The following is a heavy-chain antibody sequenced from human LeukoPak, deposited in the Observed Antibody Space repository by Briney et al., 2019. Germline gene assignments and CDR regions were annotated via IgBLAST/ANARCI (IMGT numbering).Heavy chain of an antibody. CDR3: AGRDTAMVDY. V-gene: IGHV4-34*01. CDR1: GGSFSGYY. J-gene: IGHJ4*02. CDR2: INHSGST. Sequence: PSETLSLTCAVYGGSFSGYYWSWIRQPPGKGLEWIGEINHSGSTNYNPSLKSRVTISVDTSKNQFSLKLSSVTAADTAVYYCAGRDTAMVDYWGQGTLVTVSS. D-gene: IGHD5-18*01.